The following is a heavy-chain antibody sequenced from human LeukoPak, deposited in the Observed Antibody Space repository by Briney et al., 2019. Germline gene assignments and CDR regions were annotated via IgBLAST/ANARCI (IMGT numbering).Heavy chain of an antibody. CDR3: AKVTGGDMITYGGLDY. V-gene: IGHV3-23*01. CDR2: ISGSGGST. CDR1: GFTFSSYA. J-gene: IGHJ4*02. D-gene: IGHD3-16*01. Sequence: PGGSLRLSCAASGFTFSSYAMSWVRQAPGKGLEWVSAISGSGGSTYYADSVKGRFTISRDNPKNTLYLQMHSLRAEDTAIYYCAKVTGGDMITYGGLDYWGQGTLVTVSS.